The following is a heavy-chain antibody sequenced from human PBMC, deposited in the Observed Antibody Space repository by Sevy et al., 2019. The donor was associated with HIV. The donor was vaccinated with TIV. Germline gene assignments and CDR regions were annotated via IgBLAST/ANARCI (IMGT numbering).Heavy chain of an antibody. CDR2: FSFGCGRI. Sequence: GGSLRLSCAASGFTFAKYSMSWVRHAPGKVLEWGSTFSFGCGRINYADSVKGRFTNSRDDSKNTLFLQMNSLRAEDTATYFCAREGCTQPHDYWGQGTLVTVSS. J-gene: IGHJ4*02. CDR3: AREGCTQPHDY. D-gene: IGHD2-8*01. CDR1: GFTFAKYS. V-gene: IGHV3-23*01.